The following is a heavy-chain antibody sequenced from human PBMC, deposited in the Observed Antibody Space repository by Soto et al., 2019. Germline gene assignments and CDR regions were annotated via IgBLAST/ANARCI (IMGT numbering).Heavy chain of an antibody. J-gene: IGHJ4*02. Sequence: GGSLRLSCTTSGFTFADYAMSWFRQAPGKGLEWVGFIRSKAYGGTTEYAASVRGRFTISRDDSKSIAYLQMVSLKTEDTAVYYCTRVPYWGQGALVTVSS. V-gene: IGHV3-49*03. CDR3: TRVPY. CDR1: GFTFADYA. CDR2: IRSKAYGGTT.